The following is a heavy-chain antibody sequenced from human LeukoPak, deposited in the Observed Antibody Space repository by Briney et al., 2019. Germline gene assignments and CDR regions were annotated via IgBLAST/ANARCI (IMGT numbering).Heavy chain of an antibody. CDR3: ARGPAGTPDYYYYYYMDV. CDR2: IYHFGTT. V-gene: IGHV4-4*02. CDR1: GGSISSSNW. Sequence: SETLSLTCTVSGGSISSSNWWGWVRQPPGKGLECIGEIYHFGTTNYNPSLKSRVTISVDKSKNQFSLKLSSVTAADTAVYYCARGPAGTPDYYYYYYMDVWGKGTTVTVSS. D-gene: IGHD1-1*01. J-gene: IGHJ6*03.